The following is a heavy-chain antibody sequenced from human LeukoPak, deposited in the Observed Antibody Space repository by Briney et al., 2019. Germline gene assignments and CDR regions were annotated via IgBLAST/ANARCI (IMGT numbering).Heavy chain of an antibody. CDR2: IYSGGST. Sequence: GGSLTLSCTASGVTVSSNYMSWVRQAPGKGLEWVSIIYSGGSTYYADSVKGRFTISRDNSQNTLYLQMNSLRAEDTAVYYCARFRNYAMDVWGQGTTVTVSS. CDR1: GVTVSSNY. V-gene: IGHV3-66*01. J-gene: IGHJ6*02. CDR3: ARFRNYAMDV.